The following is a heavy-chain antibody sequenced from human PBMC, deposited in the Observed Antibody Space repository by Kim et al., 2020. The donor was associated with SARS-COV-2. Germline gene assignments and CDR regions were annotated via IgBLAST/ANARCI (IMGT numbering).Heavy chain of an antibody. CDR1: GYTFTSYY. D-gene: IGHD2-2*02. CDR2: INPSGGST. J-gene: IGHJ6*02. CDR3: ASHPYTSYGMDV. Sequence: ASVKVSCKASGYTFTSYYMHWVRQAPGQGLEWMGIINPSGGSTSYAQKFQGRVTMSRDTSTSTVYMELSSLRSEDTAVYYCASHPYTSYGMDVWGQGTTVTVSS. V-gene: IGHV1-46*01.